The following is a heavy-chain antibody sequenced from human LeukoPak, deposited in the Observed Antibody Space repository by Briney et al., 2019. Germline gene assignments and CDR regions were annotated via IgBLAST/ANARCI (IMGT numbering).Heavy chain of an antibody. CDR2: INAYNGNT. V-gene: IGHV1-18*01. CDR3: AKGGDSSGWTWGDY. D-gene: IGHD6-19*01. Sequence: GASVKVSCKASGYTFSSYGFSWVRQAPGQGLEWMGWINAYNGNTNYAQNLQGRVTMTTDTSTSTAYMGLRSLRSDDTAVYYCAKGGDSSGWTWGDYWGQGTLVTVSS. CDR1: GYTFSSYG. J-gene: IGHJ4*02.